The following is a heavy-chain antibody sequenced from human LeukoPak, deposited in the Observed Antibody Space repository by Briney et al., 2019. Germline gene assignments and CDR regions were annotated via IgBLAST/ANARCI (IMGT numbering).Heavy chain of an antibody. Sequence: GGSLRLSCAASGFTFSSYEMNWVRQAPGKGLEWVSYISSSGSTIYYADSVKGRFTISRDNAKNSLYLQMNSLRAEDTAVYYCARGGNYYDSSGYYYDAFDIWGQGTMVTVSS. CDR1: GFTFSSYE. V-gene: IGHV3-48*03. CDR3: ARGGNYYDSSGYYYDAFDI. J-gene: IGHJ3*02. D-gene: IGHD3-22*01. CDR2: ISSSGSTI.